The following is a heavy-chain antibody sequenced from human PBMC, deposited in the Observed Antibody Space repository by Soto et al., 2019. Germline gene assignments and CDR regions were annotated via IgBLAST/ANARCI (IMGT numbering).Heavy chain of an antibody. J-gene: IGHJ3*02. Sequence: SETLSLTCTVSGGSISSYYWSWIRQPPGKGLEWIGYIYYSGSTNYNPSLKSRVTISLDTSKNQFSLRLSSVTAADTAVYSCARGRSDIVVVPAAMVALDIWGQGTMVTVS. CDR3: ARGRSDIVVVPAAMVALDI. CDR1: GGSISSYY. CDR2: IYYSGST. V-gene: IGHV4-59*01. D-gene: IGHD2-2*01.